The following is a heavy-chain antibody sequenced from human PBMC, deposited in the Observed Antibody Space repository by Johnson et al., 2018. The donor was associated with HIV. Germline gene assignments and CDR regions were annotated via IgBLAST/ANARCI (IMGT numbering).Heavy chain of an antibody. V-gene: IGHV3-30-3*01. CDR3: ARGRSSTRPSDLGSGAFDI. CDR2: TSYDGSNK. J-gene: IGHJ3*02. CDR1: GFTFSSYG. D-gene: IGHD2-2*01. Sequence: VQLVESGGGVVQPGRSLRLSCAASGFTFSSYGIHWVRQAPGKGLEWVTVTSYDGSNKYYADSVKGRFTISRDNSKNTLYLQMNSLRAEDTAVYYCARGRSSTRPSDLGSGAFDIWGQGTMVTVSS.